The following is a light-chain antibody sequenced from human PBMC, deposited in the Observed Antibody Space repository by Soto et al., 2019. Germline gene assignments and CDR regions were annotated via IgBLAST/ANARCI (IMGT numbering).Light chain of an antibody. V-gene: IGKV3-11*01. CDR1: QSVGSF. CDR2: DAS. Sequence: EIVLTQSPATLSLSPGERATLSCRASQSVGSFLAWYQQKPGQAPRLLIYDASNRATGIPARFSGSGSGTDFTLTTSSLEPEDFAIYYCQQRSNWLFGGGTKVEIK. CDR3: QQRSNWL. J-gene: IGKJ4*01.